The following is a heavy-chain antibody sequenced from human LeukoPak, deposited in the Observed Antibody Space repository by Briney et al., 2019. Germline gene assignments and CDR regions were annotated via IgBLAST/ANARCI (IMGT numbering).Heavy chain of an antibody. CDR2: ISSSSSYT. CDR3: ARGPCGGDCYSGDY. D-gene: IGHD2-21*02. CDR1: GFTFSDYY. J-gene: IGHJ4*02. Sequence: GGSLKLSCAASGFTFSDYYMSWIRQAPGKGLEWVSYISSSSSYTNYADSVKCRFTISRDNAKNSLYLQMNSLRAEDTAVYYCARGPCGGDCYSGDYWGQGTLVTVSS. V-gene: IGHV3-11*06.